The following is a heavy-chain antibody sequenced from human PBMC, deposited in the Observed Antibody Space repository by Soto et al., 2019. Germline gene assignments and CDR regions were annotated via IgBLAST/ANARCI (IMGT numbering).Heavy chain of an antibody. CDR1: GGSISRGGYY. CDR3: ARVVGVYATEFDY. CDR2: IYYSGST. J-gene: IGHJ4*02. Sequence: QVQLQESGPGLVKPSQTLSLTCTVSGGSISRGGYYWSWIRQHPGKGLEWIGYIYYSGSTSYNPSLKSRVTISVDTSKNPFSLKLSSVTAADTAVYYCARVVGVYATEFDYWGQGTLVTVSS. V-gene: IGHV4-31*03. D-gene: IGHD2-8*01.